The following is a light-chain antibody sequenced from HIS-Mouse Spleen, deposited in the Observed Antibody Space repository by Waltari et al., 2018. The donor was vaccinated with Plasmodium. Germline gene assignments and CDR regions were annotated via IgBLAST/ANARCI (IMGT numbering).Light chain of an antibody. Sequence: DIVLTQSPATLSLSPGERATLSCRASQSVSTSYLAWYQQKPGQAPRLRIYGASSRATGIPDRFSGSGSGTDFTLTISRLEPEDFAVYYCQQYGSSPYTFGQGTKLEIK. V-gene: IGKV3-20*01. CDR3: QQYGSSPYT. CDR2: GAS. CDR1: QSVSTSY. J-gene: IGKJ2*01.